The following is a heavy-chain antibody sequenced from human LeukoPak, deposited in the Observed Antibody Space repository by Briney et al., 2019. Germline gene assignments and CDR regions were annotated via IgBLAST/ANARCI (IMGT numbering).Heavy chain of an antibody. CDR2: INHSGST. V-gene: IGHV4-31*03. Sequence: NSSETLSLTCTVSGGSISSGASDWGWIRQHPKRGLEWVGYINHSGSTYYNPSLGSRVTMSVDTSKNQFSLKLSSVTAADTAVYYCARDYSGEFDPWGQGTLVTVSS. CDR1: GGSISSGASD. CDR3: ARDYSGEFDP. D-gene: IGHD4-11*01. J-gene: IGHJ5*02.